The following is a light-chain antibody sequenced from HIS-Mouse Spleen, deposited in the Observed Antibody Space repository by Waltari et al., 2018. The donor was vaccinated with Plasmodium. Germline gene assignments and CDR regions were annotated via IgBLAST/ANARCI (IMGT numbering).Light chain of an antibody. CDR2: EVS. CDR3: SSYAGSNNLV. J-gene: IGLJ2*01. V-gene: IGLV2-8*01. CDR1: SSDVGGYNY. Sequence: QSALTQPPSASGSPGQSVTISCTGTSSDVGGYNYVSWYQQHPGKAPKLMIYEVSKGPSGVPDRFSGAKSCNTASLTVSGLQAEDEADYYCSSYAGSNNLVFGGGTKLTVL.